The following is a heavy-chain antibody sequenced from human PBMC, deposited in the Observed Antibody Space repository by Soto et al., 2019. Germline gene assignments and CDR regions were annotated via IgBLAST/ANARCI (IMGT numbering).Heavy chain of an antibody. CDR1: GYIFTDYY. D-gene: IGHD2-15*01. CDR3: ARDIFCGRDSCHSFTFDI. CDR2: INPNSGGT. V-gene: IGHV1-2*06. Sequence: QVQLVQSGAEVKKPGASVKVSCNASGYIFTDYYMHWVRQAPGQELGWMGRINPNSGGTNYAQKFEGRVTMTRDPSISTAYRELSSLRSEDTAMYYCARDIFCGRDSCHSFTFDIWGQGTMVTVSS. J-gene: IGHJ3*02.